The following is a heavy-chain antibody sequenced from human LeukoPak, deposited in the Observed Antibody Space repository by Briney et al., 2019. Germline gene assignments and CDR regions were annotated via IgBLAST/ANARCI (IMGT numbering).Heavy chain of an antibody. Sequence: SETLSLTCTVSGGSISSSSYYWGWIRQPPGKGLEWIGSIYYSGSTYYNPSLKSRVTISVDTSKNQFSLKLSSVTAADTAVYYCARRPVTTGDNLFDPWGQGTLVTVSS. D-gene: IGHD4-11*01. CDR2: IYYSGST. CDR1: GGSISSSSYY. CDR3: ARRPVTTGDNLFDP. J-gene: IGHJ5*02. V-gene: IGHV4-39*01.